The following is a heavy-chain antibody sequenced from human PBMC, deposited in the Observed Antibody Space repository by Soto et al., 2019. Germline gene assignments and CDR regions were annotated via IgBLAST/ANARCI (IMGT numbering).Heavy chain of an antibody. D-gene: IGHD3-22*01. CDR2: IKSKTDGSRT. CDR1: GFTFSNAW. Sequence: SGGSLRLSCTASGFTFSNAWMTWVRQAPGKGLEWVGRIKSKTDGSRTHYADSVKGRFTISRDNSKNTAYLQMSSLRPEDTAVYYCVKGEYYYDGSAYYPFDYWGQGRMVTVS. J-gene: IGHJ4*02. CDR3: VKGEYYYDGSAYYPFDY. V-gene: IGHV3-15*05.